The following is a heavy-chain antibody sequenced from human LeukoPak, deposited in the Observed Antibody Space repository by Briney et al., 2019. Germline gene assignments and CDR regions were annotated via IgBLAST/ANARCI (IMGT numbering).Heavy chain of an antibody. CDR2: ITISSSSI. J-gene: IGHJ4*02. Sequence: KSGGSLRLSCAASGFSFSSYTMNWVRQAPGKGLEWVSSITISSSSIYYADSVKGRFTISRDNNKNSLYLQMNGLRTDDTGLYYCVKGRRRGYAYGTLESWGQGTLVTVSS. CDR3: VKGRRRGYAYGTLES. D-gene: IGHD5-18*01. V-gene: IGHV3-21*04. CDR1: GFSFSSYT.